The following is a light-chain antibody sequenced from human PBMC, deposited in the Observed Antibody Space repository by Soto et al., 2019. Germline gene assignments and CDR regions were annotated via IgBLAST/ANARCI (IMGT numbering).Light chain of an antibody. CDR2: DAS. CDR3: QQYNSYPPWT. J-gene: IGKJ1*01. V-gene: IGKV1-5*01. CDR1: QSISSW. Sequence: IPLTQSPSSLSASVGDTVTITCRASQSISSWLAWYQQKPGKAPKLLIYDASSLESGVPSRFSGSGSGTEFTLTISSLQPDDFATYYCQQYNSYPPWTFGQGTKVDIK.